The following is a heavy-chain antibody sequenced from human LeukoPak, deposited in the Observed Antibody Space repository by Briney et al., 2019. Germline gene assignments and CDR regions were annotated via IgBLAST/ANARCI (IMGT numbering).Heavy chain of an antibody. Sequence: GGSLRLSCAASGFTFSSYSMNWVRQAPGKGLEWVSYISSSSTIYYADSVKGRFTISRDNAKNSLYLQMNSLRAEDTAVYYCARDNSAVGRGMDVWGQGTTVTVSS. CDR2: ISSSSTI. D-gene: IGHD2-21*01. V-gene: IGHV3-48*04. J-gene: IGHJ6*02. CDR1: GFTFSSYS. CDR3: ARDNSAVGRGMDV.